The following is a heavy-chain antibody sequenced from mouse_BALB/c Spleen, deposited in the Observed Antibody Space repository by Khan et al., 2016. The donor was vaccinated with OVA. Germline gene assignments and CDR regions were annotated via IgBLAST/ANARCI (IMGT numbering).Heavy chain of an antibody. CDR3: ARQPYYHYNILDY. V-gene: IGHV2-6-1*01. J-gene: IGHJ4*01. CDR1: GFSLTTYG. Sequence: VELVESGPGLAAPSQSLSITCTISGFSLTTYGVHWVHQPPGKGLEWLAVIWSDGNTNYNSALKSRLTITKDNSQSQVFLKMNSLQTDDTAIYFCARQPYYHYNILDYWGQGTSVTVSS. D-gene: IGHD2-4*01. CDR2: IWSDGNT.